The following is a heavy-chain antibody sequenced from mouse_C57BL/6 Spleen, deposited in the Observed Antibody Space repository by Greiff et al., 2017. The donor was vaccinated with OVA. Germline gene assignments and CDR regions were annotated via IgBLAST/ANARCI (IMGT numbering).Heavy chain of an antibody. CDR2: IDPKSGGT. V-gene: IGHV1-72*01. J-gene: IGHJ4*01. D-gene: IGHD2-2*01. Sequence: QVQLQQPGAELVKPGASVKLSCKASGYTFTSYWMHWVKQRPGRGLEWIGRIDPKSGGTKYNEKFKGKATLTVDKPSSTAYMQLSSLTSEASAVYDGARSGGVTTRAMDYWGQGTSVTVSS. CDR1: GYTFTSYW. CDR3: ARSGGVTTRAMDY.